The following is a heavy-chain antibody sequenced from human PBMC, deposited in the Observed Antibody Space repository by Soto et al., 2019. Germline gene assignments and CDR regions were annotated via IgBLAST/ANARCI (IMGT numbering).Heavy chain of an antibody. Sequence: QVHLVQSGAEVKKPGASVKVSWKGSGYIFTTYGITWVRQAPGKGLEWMGWISAHNGNTNYAQNLQGRVTVTRDTSTSTAYMELRNLRSDDTAVYYCARGRYGDYWGQGALVTVSS. D-gene: IGHD1-1*01. J-gene: IGHJ4*02. V-gene: IGHV1-18*01. CDR1: GYIFTTYG. CDR3: ARGRYGDY. CDR2: ISAHNGNT.